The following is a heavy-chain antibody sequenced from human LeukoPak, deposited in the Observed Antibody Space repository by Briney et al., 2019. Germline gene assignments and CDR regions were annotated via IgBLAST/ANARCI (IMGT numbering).Heavy chain of an antibody. CDR1: GYTSTSYY. CDR2: INPSGGST. D-gene: IGHD2-15*01. J-gene: IGHJ4*02. V-gene: IGHV1-46*01. Sequence: ASVKVSCKASGYTSTSYYMHWVRQAPGQGLEWMGIINPSGGSTSYAQKFQGRVTITADKSTSTAYMELSSLRSEDTAVYYCAREYDIVVVVAAKIPAYYFDYWGQGTLVTVSS. CDR3: AREYDIVVVVAAKIPAYYFDY.